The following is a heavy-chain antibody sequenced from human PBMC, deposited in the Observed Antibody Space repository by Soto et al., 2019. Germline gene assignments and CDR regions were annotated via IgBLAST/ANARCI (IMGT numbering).Heavy chain of an antibody. CDR2: IIPIFGTA. D-gene: IGHD6-6*01. CDR1: GGTFSSYA. CDR3: ARDGKSSSSGGWFDP. J-gene: IGHJ5*02. Sequence: GASVKVSCKASGGTFSSYAISWVRQAPGQGLEWMGGIIPIFGTANYAQKFQGRVTITADESTSTAYMELSSLRSEDTAVYYCARDGKSSSSGGWFDPWGQGTLVTVSS. V-gene: IGHV1-69*13.